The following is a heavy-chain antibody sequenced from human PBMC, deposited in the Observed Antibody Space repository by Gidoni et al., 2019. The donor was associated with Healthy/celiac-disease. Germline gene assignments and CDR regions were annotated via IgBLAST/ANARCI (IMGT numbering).Heavy chain of an antibody. CDR2: IYYSVST. CDR3: ARGAVDHDAFDI. D-gene: IGHD2-15*01. CDR1: GGSISSHS. J-gene: IGHJ3*02. V-gene: IGHV4-59*08. Sequence: QVQLQESGPGLVKPPETLSLTCTVSGGSISSHSWSWIRQPPGKGLEWNGYIYYSVSTNYNPSLKSRVTISVDTSKNQFSLKLSSVTAADTAVYYCARGAVDHDAFDIWGQGTMVTVSS.